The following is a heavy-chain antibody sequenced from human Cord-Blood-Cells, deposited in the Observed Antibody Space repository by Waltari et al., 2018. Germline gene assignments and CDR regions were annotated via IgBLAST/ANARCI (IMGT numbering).Heavy chain of an antibody. D-gene: IGHD3-3*01. CDR3: ARSIGVVINWFDP. CDR1: GGSISSSSYY. Sequence: QLQLQESGTGLVKPSETLSLTCTVSGGSISSSSYYWGWLSQPPGKGLEWIGSISYSGSTDYHPTRKGRYTISVDTSKNQCSLMLGSVTAADTAVYYCARSIGVVINWFDPWGQGTLVTVSS. V-gene: IGHV4-39*01. CDR2: ISYSGST. J-gene: IGHJ5*02.